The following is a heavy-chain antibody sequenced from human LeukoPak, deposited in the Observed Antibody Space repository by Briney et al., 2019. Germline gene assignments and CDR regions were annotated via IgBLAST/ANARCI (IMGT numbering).Heavy chain of an antibody. Sequence: SETLSLTCAVYGGSFSGYYWTWIRQPQGKGLEWIGEINHSGSTNYNPSLKSRVTISVDTSKNQFSLKLSSVTAADTAGYYCARGQGTVTTHWGQGTLVTVSS. V-gene: IGHV4-34*01. CDR3: ARGQGTVTTH. D-gene: IGHD4-17*01. J-gene: IGHJ4*02. CDR2: INHSGST. CDR1: GGSFSGYY.